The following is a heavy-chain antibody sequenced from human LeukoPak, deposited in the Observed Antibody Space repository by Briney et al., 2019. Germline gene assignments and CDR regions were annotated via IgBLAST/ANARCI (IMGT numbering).Heavy chain of an antibody. D-gene: IGHD2-15*01. Sequence: PGGSLRLSCEASGFTVSSNYMSWVRQAPGKGLEWGSVIYSGGSTYYADSVKGRFTISRDNSKNTLYLQMNSLRAEDTAVYYCARDTQELPHATDAFDIWGQGTMVTVSS. CDR3: ARDTQELPHATDAFDI. CDR2: IYSGGST. J-gene: IGHJ3*02. V-gene: IGHV3-66*01. CDR1: GFTVSSNY.